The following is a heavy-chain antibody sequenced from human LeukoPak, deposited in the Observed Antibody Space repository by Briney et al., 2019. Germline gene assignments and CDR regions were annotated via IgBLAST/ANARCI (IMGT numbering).Heavy chain of an antibody. CDR3: ARAVITFGGAEAKGFEC. CDR2: IYYSGST. J-gene: IGHJ4*02. D-gene: IGHD3-16*01. V-gene: IGHV4-59*01. CDR1: GGSLSTYY. Sequence: PSETLSLTCTVSGGSLSTYYWSWIRQPPGKGLEWIGYIYYSGSTDYNPSLKSRVTMSLDTSKNQFSLNLSSVTAADTAVYYCARAVITFGGAEAKGFECWGQGTLVTVSS.